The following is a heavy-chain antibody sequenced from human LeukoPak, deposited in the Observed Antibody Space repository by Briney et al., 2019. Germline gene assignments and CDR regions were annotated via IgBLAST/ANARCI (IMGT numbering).Heavy chain of an antibody. J-gene: IGHJ6*03. V-gene: IGHV1-2*02. Sequence: ASVTVSCKASGYTFTGYYMYWVRQAPGQGLEWMGWINPNSGGTNYAQKFQGRVTMTRDTSISTAYMELSRLRSDDTAVYYCARSPCGSTSCYIGYYYYYYMDVWGKGTTVTVSS. CDR3: ARSPCGSTSCYIGYYYYYYMDV. CDR2: INPNSGGT. CDR1: GYTFTGYY. D-gene: IGHD2-2*02.